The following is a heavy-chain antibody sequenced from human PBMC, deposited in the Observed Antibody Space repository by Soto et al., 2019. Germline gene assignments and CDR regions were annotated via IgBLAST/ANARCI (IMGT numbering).Heavy chain of an antibody. D-gene: IGHD2-15*01. CDR3: AREEKSSGGAFDI. V-gene: IGHV4-59*01. CDR1: GGSISSYY. Sequence: KTSETLSLTCTVSGGSISSYYWSWIRQPPGKGLEWIGYIYYSGSTNYNPSLKSRVTISVDTSKNQFSLKLSSVTAADTAVYYCAREEKSSGGAFDIWGQGTMVTVSS. CDR2: IYYSGST. J-gene: IGHJ3*02.